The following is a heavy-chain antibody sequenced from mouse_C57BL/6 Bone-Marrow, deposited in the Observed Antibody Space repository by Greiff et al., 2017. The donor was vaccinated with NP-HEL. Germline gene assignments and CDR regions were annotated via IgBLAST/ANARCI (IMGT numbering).Heavy chain of an antibody. V-gene: IGHV1-15*01. D-gene: IGHD2-3*01. CDR2: IDPETGGT. CDR1: GYTLTDYE. J-gene: IGHJ2*01. Sequence: QVQLKQSGAELVRPGASVTLSCKASGYTLTDYEMHWVKQTPVHGLEWIGAIDPETGGTAYNQKFKGKAILTADKSSSTAYMELRSLTSEDSAVYYCTRRGYDGPSDYWGQGTTLTVSS. CDR3: TRRGYDGPSDY.